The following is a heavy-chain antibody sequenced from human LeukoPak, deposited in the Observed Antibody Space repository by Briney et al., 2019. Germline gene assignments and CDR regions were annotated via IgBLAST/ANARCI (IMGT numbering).Heavy chain of an antibody. D-gene: IGHD2-2*01. CDR1: GYTFNNYD. CDR2: MQPNTGKT. J-gene: IGHJ4*02. Sequence: ASVKVSCKASGYTFNNYDINWLRQASGQGLEWMGWMQPNTGKTGYAQNFQGRVTMTSNTSISTAYMEVSSLRSDDAAVYYCAREGYCNSTSCNKPFDYWGQGTLVTVSS. V-gene: IGHV1-8*01. CDR3: AREGYCNSTSCNKPFDY.